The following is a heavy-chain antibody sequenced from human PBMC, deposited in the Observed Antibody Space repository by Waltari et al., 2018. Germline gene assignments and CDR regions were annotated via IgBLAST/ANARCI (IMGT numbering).Heavy chain of an antibody. J-gene: IGHJ4*02. CDR1: GGSISSYY. CDR3: ARGLAYCGGDCFNFDY. Sequence: QVQLQESGPGLVKPSETLSLTCTVSGGSISSYYWSWIRQPPGKGLEWIGYIYTSGSTNYNPSLKSRVTISVDTSKNQFPLKLSSVTAADTAVYYCARGLAYCGGDCFNFDYWGQGTLVTVSS. D-gene: IGHD2-21*01. V-gene: IGHV4-4*09. CDR2: IYTSGST.